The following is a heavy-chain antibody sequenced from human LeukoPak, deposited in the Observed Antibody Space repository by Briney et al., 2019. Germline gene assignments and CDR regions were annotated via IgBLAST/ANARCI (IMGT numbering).Heavy chain of an antibody. CDR3: VRYSRGFCAGGSCSSYFFDY. CDR2: ITTNRGTT. J-gene: IGHJ4*02. Sequence: GASVKVSCKASGFNFNEYDINWVRQATGQGLEWMGWITTNRGTTGYAQNFQDRVTMTRSASISTIYMELSSLKSEDTGIYYCVRYSRGFCAGGSCSSYFFDYWGQGTAVTVSS. CDR1: GFNFNEYD. V-gene: IGHV1-8*01. D-gene: IGHD2-15*01.